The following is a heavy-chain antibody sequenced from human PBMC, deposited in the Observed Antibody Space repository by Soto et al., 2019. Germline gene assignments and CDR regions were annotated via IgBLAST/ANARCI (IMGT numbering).Heavy chain of an antibody. V-gene: IGHV4-31*03. CDR1: GGSISSGGYC. Sequence: PSETLSLTCTVSGGSISSGGYCWSWIRQHPGKGLEWIGYIYYSGSTYYNPSLKSRVTISVDTSKNQFSLKLSSVTAADTAVYYCARMSSNYARDNWFGSWGQGTLVTVSS. CDR3: ARMSSNYARDNWFGS. CDR2: IYYSGST. D-gene: IGHD4-4*01. J-gene: IGHJ5*01.